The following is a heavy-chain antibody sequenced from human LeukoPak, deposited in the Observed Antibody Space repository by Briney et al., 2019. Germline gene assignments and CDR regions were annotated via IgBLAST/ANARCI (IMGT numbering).Heavy chain of an antibody. CDR2: ISSSSGLI. D-gene: IGHD1-14*01. CDR3: ARSFGN. CDR1: GFTFSSYS. J-gene: IGHJ4*02. V-gene: IGHV3-48*01. Sequence: GGSLRLSCAASGFTFSSYSMNWVRQAPGKGLEWVSYISSSSGLIYYADSVKGRFTISRDNAKNSLYLQMNSLRAEDTAVYYCARSFGNWGQGTLVTVSS.